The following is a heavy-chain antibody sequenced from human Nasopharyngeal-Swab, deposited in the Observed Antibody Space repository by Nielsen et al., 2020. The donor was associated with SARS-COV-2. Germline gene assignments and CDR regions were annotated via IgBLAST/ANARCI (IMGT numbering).Heavy chain of an antibody. D-gene: IGHD6-13*01. CDR3: ARERRVAAAGTWFDP. CDR2: IYSGGST. V-gene: IGHV3-53*01. Sequence: WIRQPPGKGLEWVSVIYSGGSTYYADSVKGRFIISRDNSKNTLYLQMNSLRAEDTAVYYCARERRVAAAGTWFDPWGQGTLVTVSS. J-gene: IGHJ5*02.